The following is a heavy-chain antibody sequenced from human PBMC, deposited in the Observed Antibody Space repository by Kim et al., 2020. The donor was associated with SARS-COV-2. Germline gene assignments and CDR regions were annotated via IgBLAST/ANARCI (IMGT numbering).Heavy chain of an antibody. J-gene: IGHJ6*02. CDR3: ARDVPPNRYYYGSGVYYGMDV. CDR1: GYTFTSYG. CDR2: ISAYNGNT. Sequence: ASVKVFCKASGYTFTSYGISWVRQAPGQGLEWMGWISAYNGNTNYAQKLQGRVTMTTDTSTSTAYMELRSLRSDDTAVYYCARDVPPNRYYYGSGVYYGMDVWGQGTTVTVSS. D-gene: IGHD3-10*01. V-gene: IGHV1-18*01.